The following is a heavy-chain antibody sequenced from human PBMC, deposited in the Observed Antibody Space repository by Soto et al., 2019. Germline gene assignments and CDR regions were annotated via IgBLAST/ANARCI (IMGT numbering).Heavy chain of an antibody. Sequence: QLHLQESGPGLVKPSETLSLSCTVSGGSVSSGTYYWSWIRQPPGKGLEWIGYMYYSGSTKYNPSFKSRVTISVDTSKNQFSLKLSAVTAADTAVYYCTRGYRRSWDRPNGMDVWGKGTTVTVSS. CDR3: TRGYRRSWDRPNGMDV. J-gene: IGHJ6*04. CDR2: MYYSGST. CDR1: GGSVSSGTYY. V-gene: IGHV4-61*01. D-gene: IGHD6-13*01.